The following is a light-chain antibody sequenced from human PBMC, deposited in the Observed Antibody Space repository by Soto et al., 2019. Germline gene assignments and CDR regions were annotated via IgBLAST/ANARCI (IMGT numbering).Light chain of an antibody. CDR2: DVT. Sequence: LAQPREVSGSRGQSFTISCAGTNSELGNPNYVSWFQQHPGKAPKLIIYDVTRRPSGVPDRFSGSQSGNTASLTISGLHTDDEADYYCRSYGDTTAVYLFGGGTKVTVL. CDR3: RSYGDTTAVYL. V-gene: IGLV2-11*01. J-gene: IGLJ1*01. CDR1: NSELGNPNY.